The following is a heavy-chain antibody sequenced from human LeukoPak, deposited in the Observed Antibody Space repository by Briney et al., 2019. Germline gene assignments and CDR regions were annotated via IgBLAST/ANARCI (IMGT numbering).Heavy chain of an antibody. V-gene: IGHV3-30*02. CDR3: AKGHRGRVVVVAATTYYFDY. D-gene: IGHD2-15*01. J-gene: IGHJ4*02. CDR1: GFTFSSYG. Sequence: GGSLRLSCAASGFTFSSYGMHWVRQAPGKGLEWVAFIRYDGSNKYYADSVKGRFTISRDNSKNTLYLQMNSLRAEDTAVYYCAKGHRGRVVVVAATTYYFDYWGQGTLVTVSS. CDR2: IRYDGSNK.